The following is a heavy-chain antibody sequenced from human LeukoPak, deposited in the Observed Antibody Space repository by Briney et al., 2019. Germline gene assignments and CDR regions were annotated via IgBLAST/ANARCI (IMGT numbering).Heavy chain of an antibody. CDR1: RYTFTSFY. J-gene: IGHJ4*02. D-gene: IGHD2-15*01. CDR3: ARGDDGWPTHIDY. Sequence: GASVKVSCKASRYTFTSFYISWVRQAPGQGLEWLGWISAYNGKTNYAQKFQGRVAMTIDRPTNTAYMELRSLTYDDTAVYWCARGDDGWPTHIDYWGQGSLVIVSP. CDR2: ISAYNGKT. V-gene: IGHV1-18*01.